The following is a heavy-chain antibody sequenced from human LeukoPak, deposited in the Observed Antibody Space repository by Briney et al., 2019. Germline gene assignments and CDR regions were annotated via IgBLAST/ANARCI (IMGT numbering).Heavy chain of an antibody. CDR3: ARDGGTYRNFDY. Sequence: SETLSLTCDVSGGSISGDYWSWIRQTAGKGLEWIGRVHTSGSTNYNPSLTSRLTLSQDTSKNQFYLSLTSVTAADTAVYYCARDGGTYRNFDYWGQGTLVTVSS. J-gene: IGHJ4*02. CDR1: GGSISGDY. V-gene: IGHV4-4*07. D-gene: IGHD1-14*01. CDR2: VHTSGST.